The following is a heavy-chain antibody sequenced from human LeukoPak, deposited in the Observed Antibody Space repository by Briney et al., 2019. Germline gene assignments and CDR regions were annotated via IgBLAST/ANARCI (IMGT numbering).Heavy chain of an antibody. CDR3: ARYYYYDSSGYYYVFDY. CDR2: IYYSGST. V-gene: IGHV4-31*03. D-gene: IGHD3-22*01. J-gene: IGHJ4*02. CDR1: GGSISSGGYY. Sequence: PSQTLSLTCTVSGGSISSGGYYWSWIRQHPGNGLEWIGYIYYSGSTYYNPSLKSRVTISVDTSKNQLSLKLSSVSAADTAVYYCARYYYYDSSGYYYVFDYWGQGTMVTVSS.